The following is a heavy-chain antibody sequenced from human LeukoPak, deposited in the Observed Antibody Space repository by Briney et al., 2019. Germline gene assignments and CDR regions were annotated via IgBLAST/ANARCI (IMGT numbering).Heavy chain of an antibody. Sequence: SVKVSCKASGGIFSSSALNWVRQAPGQGLAWMGGIIPMFHSANYTQKFQGRLSITADESTRTVYMELSSLRFEDTAVYYCASYSDNMYWGRGTLVTVSS. CDR2: IIPMFHSA. D-gene: IGHD4-17*01. CDR1: GGIFSSSA. J-gene: IGHJ4*02. CDR3: ASYSDNMY. V-gene: IGHV1-69*13.